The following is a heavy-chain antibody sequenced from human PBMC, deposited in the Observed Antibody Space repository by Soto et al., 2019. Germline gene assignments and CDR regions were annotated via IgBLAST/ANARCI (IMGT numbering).Heavy chain of an antibody. CDR1: GYTFTSYD. J-gene: IGHJ5*01. D-gene: IGHD6-19*01. Sequence: ASVKVSCKASGYTFTSYDINWVRQATGQGLEWMGWMNPNSGNTGYAQKFQGRVTMTRNTSISTAYMELSSLRSEDTAVYYCATALPGIAVKWFDSCGQGTLITVSS. CDR2: MNPNSGNT. CDR3: ATALPGIAVKWFDS. V-gene: IGHV1-8*01.